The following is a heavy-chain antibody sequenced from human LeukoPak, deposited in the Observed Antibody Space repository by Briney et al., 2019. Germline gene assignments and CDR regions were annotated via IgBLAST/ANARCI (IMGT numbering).Heavy chain of an antibody. J-gene: IGHJ3*02. CDR1: EGTFSSYA. Sequence: ASVKVSCKASEGTFSSYAISWVRQAPGQGLEWMGGIIPIFGTANYAQKFQGRVTITADESTSTAYMELSSLRSEDTAVYYCAREGYDWNYDSGGDAFDIWGQGTMVTVSS. V-gene: IGHV1-69*13. CDR2: IIPIFGTA. D-gene: IGHD1-7*01. CDR3: AREGYDWNYDSGGDAFDI.